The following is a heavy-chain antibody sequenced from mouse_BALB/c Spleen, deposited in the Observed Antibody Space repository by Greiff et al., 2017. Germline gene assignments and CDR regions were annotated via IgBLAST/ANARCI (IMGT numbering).Heavy chain of an antibody. Sequence: VQLQQSGAELVRPGTSVKISCKASGYTFTNYWLGWVKQRPGHGLEWIGDIYPGGGYTNYNEKFKGKATLTADTSSSTAYMQLSSLTSEDSAVYFCARGYGSSRAWFAYWGQGTLVTVSA. CDR2: IYPGGGYT. V-gene: IGHV1-63*02. CDR3: ARGYGSSRAWFAY. CDR1: GYTFTNYW. J-gene: IGHJ3*01. D-gene: IGHD1-1*01.